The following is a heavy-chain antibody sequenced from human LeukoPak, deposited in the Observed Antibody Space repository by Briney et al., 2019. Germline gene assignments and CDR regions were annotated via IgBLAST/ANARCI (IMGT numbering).Heavy chain of an antibody. D-gene: IGHD3-3*01. Sequence: AGGSLRLSCAASGFTFSSYAMSWVRQAPGKGLEWVSAISGSGGSTYYADSVKGRFTISRDNSKNTLYLQMNSLRAEDTAVYYCAFTIFGVVTADYYYYYGMDVWGQGTTVTVSS. CDR2: ISGSGGST. J-gene: IGHJ6*02. CDR1: GFTFSSYA. V-gene: IGHV3-23*01. CDR3: AFTIFGVVTADYYYYYGMDV.